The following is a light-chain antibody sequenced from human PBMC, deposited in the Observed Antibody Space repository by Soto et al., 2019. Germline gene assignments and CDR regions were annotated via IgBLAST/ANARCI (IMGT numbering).Light chain of an antibody. Sequence: DIQMTQSPFTLSASVGDRVTIPCRASQNIGASLAWYQQQPGKGPKLLIYDASSLETGVSTRFSGSGSGTEFTVTISSLQPDDFASYYCQQYTSYPYTFGQGTKLMI. CDR3: QQYTSYPYT. V-gene: IGKV1-5*01. CDR2: DAS. J-gene: IGKJ2*01. CDR1: QNIGAS.